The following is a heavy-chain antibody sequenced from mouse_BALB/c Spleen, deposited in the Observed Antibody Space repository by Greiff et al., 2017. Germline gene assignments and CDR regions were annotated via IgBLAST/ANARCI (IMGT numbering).Heavy chain of an antibody. CDR1: GYTFTDYN. Sequence: VQLQQSGPELVKPGASVKISCKASGYTFTDYNMHWVKQSHGKSLEWIGYIYPYNGGTGYNQKFKSKATLTVDNSSSTAYMELRSLTSEDSAVYYCASYDGYWYFDVWGAGTTVTVSS. CDR3: ASYDGYWYFDV. CDR2: IYPYNGGT. D-gene: IGHD2-14*01. V-gene: IGHV1S29*02. J-gene: IGHJ1*01.